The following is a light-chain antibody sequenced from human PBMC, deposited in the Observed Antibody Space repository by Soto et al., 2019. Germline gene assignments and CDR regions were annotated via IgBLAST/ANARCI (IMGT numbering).Light chain of an antibody. CDR1: SSDVGGYNY. Sequence: QSALTQHASVSGSPGQSITISCTGTSSDVGGYNYVSWYQQHPGKAPKLMIYDVSNRPSGVSNRFSGSKSGNTASLTISGLQAEDEADYYCSSYTSSSTLVFGTGTKDTVL. J-gene: IGLJ1*01. CDR2: DVS. V-gene: IGLV2-14*01. CDR3: SSYTSSSTLV.